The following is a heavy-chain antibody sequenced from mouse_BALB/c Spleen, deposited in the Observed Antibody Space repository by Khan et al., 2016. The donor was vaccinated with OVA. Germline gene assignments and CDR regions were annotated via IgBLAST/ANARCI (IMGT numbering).Heavy chain of an antibody. CDR1: GYIFTSYW. CDR2: IYPGTGST. Sequence: VELVESGADLVRPGASVRLSCKTSGYIFTSYWIHWVKQRSGQGLDWIARIYPGTGSTYYNENFKGKATLTAAKSSSTAYMQLSSLKSEDSAVYFCARGDYGSTSVFDYWGQGTLVTVSA. J-gene: IGHJ3*01. CDR3: ARGDYGSTSVFDY. D-gene: IGHD1-1*01. V-gene: IGHV1S132*01.